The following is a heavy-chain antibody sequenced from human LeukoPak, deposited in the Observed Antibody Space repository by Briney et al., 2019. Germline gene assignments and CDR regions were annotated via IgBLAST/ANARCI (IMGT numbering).Heavy chain of an antibody. Sequence: GGSLRLSCAASGFTFSSYAMSWVRQAPGKGLEWVSATSGSGGSTYYADSVKGRFTISRDNSKNTLYLQMNSLRAEDTAVYYCAKVGLVTAIRDAFDFWGQGTMVTVSS. CDR3: AKVGLVTAIRDAFDF. CDR1: GFTFSSYA. V-gene: IGHV3-23*01. J-gene: IGHJ3*01. CDR2: TSGSGGST. D-gene: IGHD2-21*02.